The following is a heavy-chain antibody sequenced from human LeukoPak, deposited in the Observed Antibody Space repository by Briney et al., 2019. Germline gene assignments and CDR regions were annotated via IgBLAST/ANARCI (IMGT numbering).Heavy chain of an antibody. CDR2: INPNSGGK. D-gene: IGHD3-22*01. J-gene: IGHJ4*02. V-gene: IGHV1-2*02. CDR3: ARDWARYYYDSSGYYS. Sequence: GGSVTVSCKACGYTFTGYYMHWVRQAPGQGLEWVGWINPNSGGKNYAQKLHGRATMPRETSIRTAYIELTRLRSNDPAVYYCARDWARYYYDSSGYYSWGQGTLVTVSS. CDR1: GYTFTGYY.